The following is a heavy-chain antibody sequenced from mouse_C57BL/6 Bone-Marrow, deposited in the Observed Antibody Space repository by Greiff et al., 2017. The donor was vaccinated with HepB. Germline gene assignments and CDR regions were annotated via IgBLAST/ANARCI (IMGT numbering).Heavy chain of an antibody. V-gene: IGHV14-4*01. CDR3: TLSNPSYWYFDV. J-gene: IGHJ1*03. CDR2: IDPENGDT. CDR1: GFNIKDDY. D-gene: IGHD2-5*01. Sequence: VQLQQSGAELVRPGASVKLSCTASGFNIKDDYMHWVKQRPEQGLEWIGWIDPENGDTEYASKFQGKATITADTSSSTAYLQLSSLTSEDTAVYYCTLSNPSYWYFDVWGTGTTVTVSS.